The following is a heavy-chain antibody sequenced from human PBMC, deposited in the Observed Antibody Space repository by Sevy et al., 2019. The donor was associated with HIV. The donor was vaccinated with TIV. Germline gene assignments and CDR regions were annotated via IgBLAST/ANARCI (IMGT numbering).Heavy chain of an antibody. CDR2: SYYSGST. V-gene: IGHV4-31*03. Sequence: SETLSLTCTVSGGSISSGGYYWSWIRQHPGKGLEWIGYSYYSGSTYYNPSLKSRVTISVDTSKNQFSLKLSSVTAADTAVYYCAGEPPYSSSVDYWGQGTLVTVSS. J-gene: IGHJ4*02. CDR3: AGEPPYSSSVDY. D-gene: IGHD6-6*01. CDR1: GGSISSGGYY.